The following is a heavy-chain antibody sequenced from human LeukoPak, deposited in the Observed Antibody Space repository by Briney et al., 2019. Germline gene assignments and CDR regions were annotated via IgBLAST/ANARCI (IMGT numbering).Heavy chain of an antibody. CDR2: INPNTGGT. V-gene: IGHV1-2*02. Sequence: ASVKVSCKASGYTFTGYYMHWVRQAPGRGLEWMGWINPNTGGTNYAQKFQGRVTMTRDTSISTTYMELSRLRSDDTAVYYCASQPYYFDSSGYYDYWGQGTLVTVSS. CDR1: GYTFTGYY. J-gene: IGHJ4*02. D-gene: IGHD3-22*01. CDR3: ASQPYYFDSSGYYDY.